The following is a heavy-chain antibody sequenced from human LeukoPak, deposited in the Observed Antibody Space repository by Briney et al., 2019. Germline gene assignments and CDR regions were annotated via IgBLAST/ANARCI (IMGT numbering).Heavy chain of an antibody. Sequence: GGSLRLSCAASGFTFISYGMHWVRQAPGKGLEGVAFIRYDGSNKYYAASVRGRFTISRDNSKNTLYLQMNSVRAEDTAVYYCAKDQFWFGESNAFDYWGKGPLVTVSS. CDR3: AKDQFWFGESNAFDY. CDR2: IRYDGSNK. V-gene: IGHV3-30*02. D-gene: IGHD3-10*01. J-gene: IGHJ4*02. CDR1: GFTFISYG.